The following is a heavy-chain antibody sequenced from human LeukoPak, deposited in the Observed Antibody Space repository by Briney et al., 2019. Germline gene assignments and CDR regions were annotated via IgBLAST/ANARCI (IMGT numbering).Heavy chain of an antibody. CDR3: AREEIQWFGIQKYYFDY. V-gene: IGHV4-34*01. Sequence: SETLSLTCAVYGGSFSGYYWSWIRQPPGKGLEWIGEINHSGSTNYNPSLKSRVTISVDTSKNRFSLKLSSVTAADTAVYYCAREEIQWFGIQKYYFDYWGQGTLVTVSS. CDR2: INHSGST. D-gene: IGHD3-10*01. CDR1: GGSFSGYY. J-gene: IGHJ4*02.